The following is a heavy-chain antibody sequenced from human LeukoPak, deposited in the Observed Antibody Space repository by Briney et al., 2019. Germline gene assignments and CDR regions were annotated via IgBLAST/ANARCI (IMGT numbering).Heavy chain of an antibody. Sequence: GGSLRLSCAASGFTFDDYGMSWVRHTPGKGLEWVSGINWNGGYTDYVDSVKGRFTISRDNAKNPLFLHMNTLRAEDTALYYCAKGSGTYYRYFDYWGQGALVTVSS. D-gene: IGHD1-26*01. V-gene: IGHV3-20*04. CDR3: AKGSGTYYRYFDY. J-gene: IGHJ4*02. CDR2: INWNGGYT. CDR1: GFTFDDYG.